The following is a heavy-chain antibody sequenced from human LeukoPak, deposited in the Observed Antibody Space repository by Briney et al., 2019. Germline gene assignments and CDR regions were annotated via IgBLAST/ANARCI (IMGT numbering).Heavy chain of an antibody. CDR3: ARTYGSGSYSDLLFDY. J-gene: IGHJ4*02. Sequence: GESLKISCKGSGYSFTSYWFGWVRQMPGKGLVWLVSIYPGDSDTRYSPSFQGQVTISADKSISTAYLQWSSLKASDTAMYYCARTYGSGSYSDLLFDYWGQETLVTVSS. V-gene: IGHV5-51*01. D-gene: IGHD3-10*01. CDR2: IYPGDSDT. CDR1: GYSFTSYW.